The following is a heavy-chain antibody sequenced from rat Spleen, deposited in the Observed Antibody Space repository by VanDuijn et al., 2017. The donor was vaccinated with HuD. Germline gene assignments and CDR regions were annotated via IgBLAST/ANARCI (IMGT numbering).Heavy chain of an antibody. J-gene: IGHJ2*01. V-gene: IGHV2-41*01. CDR1: GFSLTSYN. CDR3: ARSRGADY. D-gene: IGHD4-1*01. CDR2: IWNNGGT. Sequence: VQLKESGPGLVQPSQTLSLTCTVAGFSLTSYNVHWVRQPPGKGLEWMGVIWNNGGTQYNSGLKSRLSISKDTSKSQVFLNMNNLQTEDTAMYFCARSRGADYWGQGVMVTVSS.